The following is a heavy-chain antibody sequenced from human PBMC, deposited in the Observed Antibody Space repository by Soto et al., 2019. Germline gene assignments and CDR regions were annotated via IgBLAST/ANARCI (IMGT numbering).Heavy chain of an antibody. CDR2: SNYTGST. CDR1: GGSFNNYY. V-gene: IGHV4-59*01. Sequence: QVQLQESGPGLVKPSETLALTCTVSGGSFNNYYWGWIRQPPGNGLVWVGNSNYTGSTNYNPSLKSPVNISLDASKSQFSLKLSAVTAADSAVYFCARARFGDDAYDFWGQGTVVTVSS. D-gene: IGHD3-10*01. CDR3: ARARFGDDAYDF. J-gene: IGHJ3*01.